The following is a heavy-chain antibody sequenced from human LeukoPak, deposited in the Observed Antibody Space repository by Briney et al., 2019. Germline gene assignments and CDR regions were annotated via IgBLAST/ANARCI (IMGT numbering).Heavy chain of an antibody. CDR2: IYHSGST. J-gene: IGHJ4*02. D-gene: IGHD6-6*01. V-gene: IGHV4-30-2*01. CDR1: GGSISSGGYS. CDR3: AGEQLALDY. Sequence: PSQTLSLTCAVSGGSISSGGYSWSWIRQPPGKGLEWIGYIYHSGSTYYNPSLKSRVTISVDRSKNQSSLKLSSVTAADTAVYSCAGEQLALDYWGQGTLVTVSS.